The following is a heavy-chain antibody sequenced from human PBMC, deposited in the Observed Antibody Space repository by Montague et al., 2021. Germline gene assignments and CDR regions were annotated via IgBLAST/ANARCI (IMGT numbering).Heavy chain of an antibody. Sequence: SETLSLTCAVYGGSFSANYWSWIRQPPGKGLEWIGEIYHSGRTNXNPSFKSRVSMSVDTSTNQFSLKLSSVTAADTAMYFCARGSRPHYDFWTGYSPYFDSWGQGTLVTVSS. J-gene: IGHJ4*02. D-gene: IGHD3-3*01. V-gene: IGHV4-34*01. CDR2: IYHSGRT. CDR1: GGSFSANY. CDR3: ARGSRPHYDFWTGYSPYFDS.